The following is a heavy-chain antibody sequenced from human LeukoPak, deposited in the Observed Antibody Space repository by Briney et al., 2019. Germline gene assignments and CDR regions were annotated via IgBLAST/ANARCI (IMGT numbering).Heavy chain of an antibody. D-gene: IGHD5-18*01. CDR3: ASGRGYSYKDGFDI. CDR1: GGTFTSYA. Sequence: ASVKVSCKASGGTFTSYAISWVRQAPGQGLEWMGGIIPIFGTANYAQKFQGRVTITADESTSTAYMELSSLRSEDTAVYYCASGRGYSYKDGFDIWGQGTMVTVSS. CDR2: IIPIFGTA. V-gene: IGHV1-69*13. J-gene: IGHJ3*02.